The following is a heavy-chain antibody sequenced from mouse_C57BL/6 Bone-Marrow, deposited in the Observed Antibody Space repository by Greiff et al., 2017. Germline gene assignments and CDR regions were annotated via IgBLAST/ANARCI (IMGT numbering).Heavy chain of an antibody. CDR1: GYTFTSYW. Sequence: QVQLQQPGAELVKPGASVKLSCKASGYTFTSYWMHWVKQRPGQGLEWIGMIHPNSGSINYNEKFKSKATLTVDKSSSTAYMQLSGLSSEDSAVYYCARGLLRWGQGTLVTVSA. CDR3: ARGLLR. CDR2: IHPNSGSI. J-gene: IGHJ3*02. D-gene: IGHD1-1*01. V-gene: IGHV1-64*01.